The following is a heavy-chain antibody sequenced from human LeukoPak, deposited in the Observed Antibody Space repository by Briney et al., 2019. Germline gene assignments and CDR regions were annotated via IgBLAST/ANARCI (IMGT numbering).Heavy chain of an antibody. CDR1: GFTFSSYG. CDR2: IWYDGSNK. V-gene: IGHV3-33*01. D-gene: IGHD2-2*01. J-gene: IGHJ4*02. CDR3: ARDADCSSTSCYAFDY. Sequence: GGSLRLSCAASGFTFSSYGMHWVRRAPGKGLEWVAVIWYDGSNKYYADSVKGRFTISRDNSKNTLYLQMNSLRAEDTAVYYCARDADCSSTSCYAFDYWGQGTLVTVSS.